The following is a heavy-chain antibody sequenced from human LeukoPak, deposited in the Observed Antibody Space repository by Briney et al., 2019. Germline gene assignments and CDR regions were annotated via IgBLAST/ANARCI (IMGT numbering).Heavy chain of an antibody. V-gene: IGHV2-5*02. CDR1: GYSISSGYYW. D-gene: IGHD5-12*01. J-gene: IGHJ6*03. CDR3: AHSLISGYDSYYYYMDV. CDR2: IYWDDDK. Sequence: TLSLTCTVSGYSISSGYYWGWIRQPPGKALEWLALIYWDDDKRYSPSLKSRLTITKDTSKNQVVLTMTNMDPVDTATYYCAHSLISGYDSYYYYMDVWGKGTTVTISS.